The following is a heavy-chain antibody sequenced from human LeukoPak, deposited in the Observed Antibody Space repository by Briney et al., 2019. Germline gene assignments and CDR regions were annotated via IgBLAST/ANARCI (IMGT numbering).Heavy chain of an antibody. CDR1: GDSISSYY. V-gene: IGHV4-59*01. CDR2: VYYSGGS. Sequence: PSETLSLTCTDSGDSISSYYWSWIRQPPGKGLEWVGYVYYSGGSKYSPSLNSRVTMSVDTSKNQFSLKLTSVIAADTAVYYCARGPGGRYSGYDWDYWGQGTLVTVSS. D-gene: IGHD5-12*01. J-gene: IGHJ4*02. CDR3: ARGPGGRYSGYDWDY.